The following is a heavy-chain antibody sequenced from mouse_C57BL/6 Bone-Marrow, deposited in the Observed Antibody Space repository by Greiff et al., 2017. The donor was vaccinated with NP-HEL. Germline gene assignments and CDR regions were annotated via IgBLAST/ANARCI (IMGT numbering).Heavy chain of an antibody. D-gene: IGHD2-10*02. J-gene: IGHJ3*01. Sequence: VQLQQPGAELVKPGASVKVSCKASGYTFTRSWMHWVTQRPGPGLEWIGRIHPSDSDTNYTHKFKGKATLTVEKSSSTAYMQLSSLTSEDAAVYYCSSETCLEGPLFSYWGQGTLVTVSA. CDR1: GYTFTRSW. CDR3: SSETCLEGPLFSY. V-gene: IGHV1-74*01. CDR2: IHPSDSDT.